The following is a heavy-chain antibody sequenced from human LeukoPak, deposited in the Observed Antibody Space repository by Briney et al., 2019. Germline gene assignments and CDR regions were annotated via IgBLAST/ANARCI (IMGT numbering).Heavy chain of an antibody. Sequence: GGSLRLSCAGSGFTFSNAWMSWVRQAPGKGLEWIGHIKSNTAGGTADYAAPVKGRFTISRDDSENTLSLQMNSLKTEDTAVYYCSTEYYGSANFNFWGQGTLVTVSS. CDR2: IKSNTAGGTA. V-gene: IGHV3-15*01. CDR1: GFTFSNAW. CDR3: STEYYGSANFNF. D-gene: IGHD3-10*01. J-gene: IGHJ4*02.